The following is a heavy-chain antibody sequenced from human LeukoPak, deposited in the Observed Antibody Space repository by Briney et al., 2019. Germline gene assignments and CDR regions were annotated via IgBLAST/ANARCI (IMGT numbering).Heavy chain of an antibody. CDR2: INSDGSST. D-gene: IGHD3-9*01. V-gene: IGHV3-74*01. Sequence: PGGSLRLSCAASGFTFSNYWMHWVRQAPGKGLVWVSRINSDGSSTNYADSVKGRFTISRDNAKNTLYLQMNSLRAEDTAVYYCASGPVSILTGYSRTVPSDYWGQGTLVTVSS. J-gene: IGHJ4*02. CDR1: GFTFSNYW. CDR3: ASGPVSILTGYSRTVPSDY.